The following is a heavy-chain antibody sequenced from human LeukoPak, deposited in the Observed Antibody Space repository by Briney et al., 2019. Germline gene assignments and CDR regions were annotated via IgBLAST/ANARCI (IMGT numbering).Heavy chain of an antibody. Sequence: SETLSLTCTVPGGSISSHYWSWIRQPPGKGLVLGVYIEHTRSTICKPSFQSRVTISVDTSKYQFSLRQYSVTAADTAVYYCAGEERLRFDSWGQGTLVTVSS. D-gene: IGHD1-1*01. CDR3: AGEERLRFDS. CDR1: GGSISSHY. CDR2: IEHTRST. J-gene: IGHJ5*01. V-gene: IGHV4-59*11.